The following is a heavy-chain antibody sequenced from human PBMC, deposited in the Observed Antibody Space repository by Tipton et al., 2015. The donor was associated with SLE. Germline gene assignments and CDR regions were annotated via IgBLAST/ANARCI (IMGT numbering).Heavy chain of an antibody. CDR2: ISAYNGNT. V-gene: IGHV1-18*01. CDR3: AREESGGYWDY. J-gene: IGHJ4*02. Sequence: QLVQSGAEVKKPGASVKVSCKASGYTFISYGISWVRQAPGQGLEWMGWISAYNGNTNYAQKLQGRVTMTRDTSTSTVYMELSSLTSEGTAVYFCAREESGGYWDYWGQGILVTVSS. CDR1: GYTFISYG. D-gene: IGHD2-15*01.